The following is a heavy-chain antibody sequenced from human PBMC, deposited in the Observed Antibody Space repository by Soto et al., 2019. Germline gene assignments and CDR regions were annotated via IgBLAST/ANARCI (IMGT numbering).Heavy chain of an antibody. J-gene: IGHJ1*01. CDR1: GFTFSSYA. CDR3: ARDGKESYYDSSGYYYEYFQH. CDR2: ISYDGSTK. V-gene: IGHV3-30*04. D-gene: IGHD3-22*01. Sequence: GGSLRLSCAASGFTFSSYAMHWVRQAPGKGLEWVAVISYDGSTKYYADSVNGRFTIARDNSKNTLYQQMNSLRAEDTAVYYCARDGKESYYDSSGYYYEYFQHWGQGTLVTVSS.